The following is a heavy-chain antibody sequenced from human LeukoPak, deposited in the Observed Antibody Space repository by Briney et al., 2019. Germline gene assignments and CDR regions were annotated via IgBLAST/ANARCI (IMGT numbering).Heavy chain of an antibody. V-gene: IGHV1-18*01. CDR3: ARVGWYSGSYFDYFDY. D-gene: IGHD1-26*01. J-gene: IGHJ4*02. CDR2: ISGYNGNT. Sequence: ASVKVSCTASDYTFTIYGICWGRQTPGQGVEWMGWISGYNGNTNNAQKLQGRVTMTTDTSTSTAYMELRSLRSDDTAVYYCARVGWYSGSYFDYFDYWGQGTLVTVSS. CDR1: DYTFTIYG.